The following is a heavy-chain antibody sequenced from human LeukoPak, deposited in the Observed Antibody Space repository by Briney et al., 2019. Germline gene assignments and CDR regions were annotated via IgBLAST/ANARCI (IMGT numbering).Heavy chain of an antibody. Sequence: ASVKLSCKVSGYTFTNYYMHWVTQAPGKGLEWMGLVHPEDGETIYAEKFQGRVTITADTSTDTAYMELGSLRSEDTAVYYCARELRGSGSSLSVRRMKNYYYYYMDVWGKGTTVTVSS. D-gene: IGHD3-10*01. CDR3: ARELRGSGSSLSVRRMKNYYYYYMDV. V-gene: IGHV1-69-2*01. CDR1: GYTFTNYY. J-gene: IGHJ6*03. CDR2: VHPEDGET.